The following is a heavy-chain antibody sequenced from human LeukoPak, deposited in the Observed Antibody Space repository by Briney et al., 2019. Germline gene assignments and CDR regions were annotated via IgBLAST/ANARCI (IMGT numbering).Heavy chain of an antibody. CDR3: ARVRFVKLPPGKQNVAYYYYYMDV. J-gene: IGHJ6*03. Sequence: PSQTLSLTCAVSGGSISSGSYSWSWIRQPPGKGLEWFGEINHSGSTNYNPSLKSRVTMSVDTSRNKFSLKLTSVTAADTAVYYCARVRFVKLPPGKQNVAYYYYYMDVWGQGTTVTISS. CDR1: GGSISSGSYS. CDR2: INHSGST. V-gene: IGHV4-30-2*01. D-gene: IGHD2-2*01.